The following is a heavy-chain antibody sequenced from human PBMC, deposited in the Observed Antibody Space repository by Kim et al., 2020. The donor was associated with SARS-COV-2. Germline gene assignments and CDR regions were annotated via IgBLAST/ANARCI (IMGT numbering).Heavy chain of an antibody. V-gene: IGHV3-15*01. D-gene: IGHD2-21*01. Sequence: GVLRLSCAASGFTFTKVWLSWVRQAPGKGLEWVGRIRSKADGGTADYAAPVKGRFTISRDDSKNTLYLQMNGLRAEDTAFYHCTTDYERIGGLCDGETCYPASLWGQGTLVTVSS. CDR2: IRSKADGGTA. J-gene: IGHJ4*02. CDR1: GFTFTKVW. CDR3: TTDYERIGGLCDGETCYPASL.